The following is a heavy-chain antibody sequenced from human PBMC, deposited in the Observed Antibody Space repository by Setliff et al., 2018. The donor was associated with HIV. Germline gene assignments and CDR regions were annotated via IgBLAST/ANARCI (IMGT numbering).Heavy chain of an antibody. J-gene: IGHJ4*02. CDR2: VHYTGNT. D-gene: IGHD2-21*02. V-gene: IGHV4-39*02. Sequence: SETLSLTCTVSGDSITSSTYYWGWIRQPPGKGLEWIGTVHYTGNTYHNPSLKSRVTISVEVSKNQISLKLTAVTAADSAVYYCAREGDGIDFWGQGTLVTVSS. CDR1: GDSITSSTYY. CDR3: AREGDGIDF.